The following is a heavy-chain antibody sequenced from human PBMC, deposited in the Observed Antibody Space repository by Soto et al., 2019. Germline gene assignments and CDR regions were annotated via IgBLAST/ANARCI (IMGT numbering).Heavy chain of an antibody. V-gene: IGHV4-30-2*01. CDR1: GGSISSGGYS. CDR2: IYHSGST. Sequence: PSETLSLTCAVSGGSISSGGYSWSWIRQPPGKGLEWIGEIYHSGSTNYNPSLRTRVTIIVDKSKNHFSLKLTSVTVADTAVYYCGRGYSEYYDSSAYYYFDYWGQGALVTVSS. J-gene: IGHJ4*02. D-gene: IGHD3-22*01. CDR3: GRGYSEYYDSSAYYYFDY.